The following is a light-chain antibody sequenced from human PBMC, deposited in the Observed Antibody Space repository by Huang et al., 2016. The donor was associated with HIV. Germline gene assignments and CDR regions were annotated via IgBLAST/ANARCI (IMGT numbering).Light chain of an antibody. J-gene: IGKJ2*01. V-gene: IGKV1D-12*01. CDR1: QGIDSW. Sequence: DIQMTQSPFSVTASVGDRVTITCRASQGIDSWLAWYQQRPGKAPKVLIYAASSLQGVFPSRFSGSGSVTDARLTINSLQPEDFATYYCLQTNRFPYTFGQGTNLEI. CDR3: LQTNRFPYT. CDR2: AAS.